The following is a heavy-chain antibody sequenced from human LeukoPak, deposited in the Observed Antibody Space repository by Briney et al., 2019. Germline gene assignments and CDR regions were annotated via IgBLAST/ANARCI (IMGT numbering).Heavy chain of an antibody. V-gene: IGHV3-23*01. CDR2: ISGSGDST. J-gene: IGHJ5*02. D-gene: IGHD2-2*01. Sequence: GGSLRLSCAGSGFTFSSYAMTWVRQAPGKGLEWVSAISGSGDSTYYADSVKGRFTISRDNSKNTLYLQMNSLRPEDTAVYYCATRGYCSGTSCYAPQPWGQGTLVTVSS. CDR3: ATRGYCSGTSCYAPQP. CDR1: GFTFSSYA.